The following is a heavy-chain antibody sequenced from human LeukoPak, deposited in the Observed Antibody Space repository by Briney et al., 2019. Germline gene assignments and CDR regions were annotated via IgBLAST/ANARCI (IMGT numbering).Heavy chain of an antibody. V-gene: IGHV3-30*04. CDR2: ISYDGSNK. D-gene: IGHD5-12*01. J-gene: IGHJ5*02. Sequence: GGSLRLSCAASGFTLSSYAMHWVRQAPGKGLEWVAVISYDGSNKYYADPVKGRFTISRDNSKNTLYLQMSSLRAEDTAVYYCAREVEDVRWLRLYNWFDPWGQGTLVTVSS. CDR1: GFTLSSYA. CDR3: AREVEDVRWLRLYNWFDP.